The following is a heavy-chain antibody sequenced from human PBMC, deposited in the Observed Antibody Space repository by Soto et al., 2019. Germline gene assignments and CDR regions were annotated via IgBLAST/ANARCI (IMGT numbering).Heavy chain of an antibody. Sequence: PSETLSLTCTVSGSSISSYYWSWIQQPPGKGLEWIGYIYYSGSTNYNPSLKSRVTISVDTSKNQFSLKLSSVTAADTAVYYCAREGGSGWFRQFDYWGQGTLVTSPQ. CDR3: AREGGSGWFRQFDY. D-gene: IGHD6-19*01. J-gene: IGHJ4*02. CDR2: IYYSGST. V-gene: IGHV4-59*01. CDR1: GSSISSYY.